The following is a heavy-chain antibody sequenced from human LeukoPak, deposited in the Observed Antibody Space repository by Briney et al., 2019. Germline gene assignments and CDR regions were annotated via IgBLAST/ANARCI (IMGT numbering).Heavy chain of an antibody. V-gene: IGHV4-38-2*02. CDR1: GYFISSGYY. CDR2: IYHSGSA. Sequence: SETLSLTCTVSGYFISSGYYWGWIRQPPGKGLEWIGSIYHSGSAYYNPSLKSRVTISVDTSKNQFSLKLSSVTAADTAVYYCARYGPAVIAAAGTDYWGQGTLVTVSS. D-gene: IGHD6-13*01. J-gene: IGHJ4*02. CDR3: ARYGPAVIAAAGTDY.